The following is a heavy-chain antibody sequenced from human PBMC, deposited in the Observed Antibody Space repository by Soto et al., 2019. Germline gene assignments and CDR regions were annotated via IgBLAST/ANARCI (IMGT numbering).Heavy chain of an antibody. D-gene: IGHD2-2*01. Sequence: SETLSLTCPVSCGSISSSNWWSWVRQPPGKGLEWIGEIYHSGSTNYNPSLKSRVTISVDKSKNQFSLKLSSVTAADTAVYYCARGTASVPYYYYMDVWGKGTTVTVSS. CDR2: IYHSGST. CDR3: ARGTASVPYYYYMDV. CDR1: CGSISSSNW. J-gene: IGHJ6*03. V-gene: IGHV4-4*02.